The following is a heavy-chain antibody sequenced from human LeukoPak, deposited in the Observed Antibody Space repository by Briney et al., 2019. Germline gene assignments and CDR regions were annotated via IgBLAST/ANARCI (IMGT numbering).Heavy chain of an antibody. Sequence: QPGGSLRLSCAASGFTFSSYWMSWVRQAPGKGLEWVANIKQDGSEKYYVDSVKGRFTISRDNAKNSLYLQMNSLRAEDTAVYYCAREGRIFGVVINAFDIWGQGTMVTVSS. V-gene: IGHV3-7*01. CDR1: GFTFSSYW. CDR2: IKQDGSEK. D-gene: IGHD3-3*01. CDR3: AREGRIFGVVINAFDI. J-gene: IGHJ3*02.